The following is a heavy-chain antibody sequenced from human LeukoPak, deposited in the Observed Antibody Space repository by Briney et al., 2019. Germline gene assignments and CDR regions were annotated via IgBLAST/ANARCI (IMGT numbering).Heavy chain of an antibody. CDR1: GFTFSIYA. CDR3: AKDRSVGY. CDR2: IGGIDIST. V-gene: IGHV3-23*01. J-gene: IGHJ4*02. D-gene: IGHD3-10*01. Sequence: GGSLRLSCAASGFTFSIYAMAWVRQAPGKGLEWVSTIGGIDISTYYADSVKGRFTISRDNSNNTLYLQMNSLRVEDTAVYYCAKDRSVGYWGQGTLVTVSS.